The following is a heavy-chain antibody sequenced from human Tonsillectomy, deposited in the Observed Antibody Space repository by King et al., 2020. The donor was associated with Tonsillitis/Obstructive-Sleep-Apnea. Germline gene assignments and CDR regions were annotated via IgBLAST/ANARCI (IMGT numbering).Heavy chain of an antibody. V-gene: IGHV1-18*01. J-gene: IGHJ6*02. CDR2: ISAYNGNT. CDR1: GYTFTSYG. Sequence: VQLVQSGAEVKKPGASVKVSCKASGYTFTSYGISWVRQAPGQGLEWMGWISAYNGNTNYAQKLQGRVTMTTDTSTSTAYMELRSLRSDDTAVYYCARAECRSTSCDHYYYYYGMDVWGQGTTVTVSS. CDR3: ARAECRSTSCDHYYYYYGMDV. D-gene: IGHD2-2*01.